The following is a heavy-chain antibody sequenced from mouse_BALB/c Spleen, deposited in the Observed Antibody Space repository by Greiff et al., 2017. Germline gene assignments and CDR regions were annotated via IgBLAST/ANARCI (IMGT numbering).Heavy chain of an antibody. CDR2: ISSGGSYT. CDR3: ARSDYDGYAMDY. J-gene: IGHJ4*01. D-gene: IGHD2-4*01. CDR1: GFTFSSYA. V-gene: IGHV5-9-4*01. Sequence: DVKLVESGGGLVKPGGSLKLSCAASGFTFSSYAMSWVRQSPEKRLEWVAEISSGGSYTYYPDTVTGRFTISRDNAKNTLYLEMSSLRSEDTAMYYCARSDYDGYAMDYWGQGTSVTVSS.